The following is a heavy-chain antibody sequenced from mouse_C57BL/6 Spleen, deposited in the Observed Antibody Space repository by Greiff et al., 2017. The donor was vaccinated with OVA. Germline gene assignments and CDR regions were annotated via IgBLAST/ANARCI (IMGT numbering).Heavy chain of an antibody. V-gene: IGHV1-15*01. CDR1: GYTFTDYE. CDR2: IDPETGGT. D-gene: IGHD5-5*01. Sequence: VQLQQSGAELVRPGASVTLSCKASGYTFTDYEMHWVKQTPVHGLEWIGAIDPETGGTAYNQKFKGKAILTADKSSSTAYMKLRSLTSEDSAVYYCTKEGDYRFAYWGQGTLVTVSA. J-gene: IGHJ3*01. CDR3: TKEGDYRFAY.